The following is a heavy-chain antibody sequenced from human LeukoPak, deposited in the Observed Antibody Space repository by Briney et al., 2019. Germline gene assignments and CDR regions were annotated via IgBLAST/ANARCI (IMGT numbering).Heavy chain of an antibody. J-gene: IGHJ4*02. CDR2: ISAYNGNT. CDR1: GYTFTSYG. Sequence: ASVKVSCKASGYTFTSYGISWVRQAPGQGLEWMGWISAYNGNTNYAQKLQGRVTMTTDTSTSTAYMELRSLRSDDTAVYYCARDLTPVVPAAPFDYWGQGTLVTVSS. CDR3: ARDLTPVVPAAPFDY. D-gene: IGHD2-2*01. V-gene: IGHV1-18*01.